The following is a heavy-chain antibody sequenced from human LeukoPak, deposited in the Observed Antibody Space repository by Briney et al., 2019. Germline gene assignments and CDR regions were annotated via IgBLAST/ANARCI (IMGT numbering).Heavy chain of an antibody. Sequence: GGSLRLSCAASGFTFSSYDMHWVRQATGKGLEWVSAIGTAGDTYYPGSVKGRFTISRENAKNSLYLQMNSLRAGDTAVYYCARGRGLSTLWLGELQWGQGTLVTVSS. CDR2: IGTAGDT. D-gene: IGHD3-10*01. CDR1: GFTFSSYD. V-gene: IGHV3-13*01. J-gene: IGHJ4*02. CDR3: ARGRGLSTLWLGELQ.